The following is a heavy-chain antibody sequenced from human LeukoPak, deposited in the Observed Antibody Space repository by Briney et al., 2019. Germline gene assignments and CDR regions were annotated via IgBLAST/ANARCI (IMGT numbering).Heavy chain of an antibody. Sequence: SETLSLTCTVSGSSISSYYWSWIRQPPGKGLEWIGYIYYSGSTNYNPSLMSRVTISVDTSKNQFSLKLSSVTAADTAVYYCARAPFYDFWSGYYPYYFDYWGQGTLVTVSS. CDR2: IYYSGST. V-gene: IGHV4-59*01. CDR1: GSSISSYY. J-gene: IGHJ4*02. D-gene: IGHD3-3*01. CDR3: ARAPFYDFWSGYYPYYFDY.